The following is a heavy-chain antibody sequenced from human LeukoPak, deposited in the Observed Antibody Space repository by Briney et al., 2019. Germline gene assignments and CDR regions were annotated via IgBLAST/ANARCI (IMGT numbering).Heavy chain of an antibody. D-gene: IGHD3-10*01. CDR1: GFTFSSHG. CDR3: AKVTYGSGTYGAFDY. CDR2: ISASGDNT. Sequence: PGGSLRLSCAASGFTFSSHGMSWVRQAPGKGLEWVSTISASGDNTYYADSVKGRFTISRDNSKNTLYLQMNSLRAEDTAVYYCAKVTYGSGTYGAFDYWGQGTLVTVSS. J-gene: IGHJ4*02. V-gene: IGHV3-23*01.